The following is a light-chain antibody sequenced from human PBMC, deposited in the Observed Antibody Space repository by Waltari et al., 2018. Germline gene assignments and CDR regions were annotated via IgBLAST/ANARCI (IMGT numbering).Light chain of an antibody. CDR2: DVS. CDR1: SSDVGVANY. CDR3: SSYRTSSTLTYV. V-gene: IGLV2-14*03. Sequence: QSALTQPASVSGSPGQSLTISCTGTSSDVGVANYVSCYQHHPGKAPKLMIYDVSNRPSGVSNRFSGSKSGNTASLTISGLQAEDEADYYCSSYRTSSTLTYVFGTGTKVTVL. J-gene: IGLJ1*01.